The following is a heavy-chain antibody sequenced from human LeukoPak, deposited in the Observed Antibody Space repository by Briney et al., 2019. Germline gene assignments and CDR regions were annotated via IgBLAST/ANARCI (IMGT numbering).Heavy chain of an antibody. V-gene: IGHV3-30*02. J-gene: IGHJ5*02. CDR3: AKGGWLGDLLNNWFAP. CDR1: GFTFSSYG. Sequence: GGSLRLSCAASGFTFSSYGMHWVRQAPGKGLEWVAFIRYDGSNKYYADSVKGRFTISRDNSKNTLYLQMNSLRAEDTAVYYCAKGGWLGDLLNNWFAPGGQGPLFTVSS. CDR2: IRYDGSNK. D-gene: IGHD3-10*01.